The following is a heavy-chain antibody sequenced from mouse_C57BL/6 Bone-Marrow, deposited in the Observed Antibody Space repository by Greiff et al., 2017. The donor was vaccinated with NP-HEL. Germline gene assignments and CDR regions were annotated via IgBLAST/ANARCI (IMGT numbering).Heavy chain of an antibody. Sequence: VQLQQSGAELVRPGTSVKVSCKASGYAFTNYLIEWVKQRPGQGLEWIGVINPGSGGTNYNEKFKGKATLTADKSSSTAYMQLSSLTSEDSAVYFCARDDYDWFAYWGQGTLVTVSA. V-gene: IGHV1-54*01. J-gene: IGHJ3*01. CDR2: INPGSGGT. D-gene: IGHD2-4*01. CDR1: GYAFTNYL. CDR3: ARDDYDWFAY.